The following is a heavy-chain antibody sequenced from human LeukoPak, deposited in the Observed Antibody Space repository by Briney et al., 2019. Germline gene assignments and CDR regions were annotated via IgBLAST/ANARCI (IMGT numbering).Heavy chain of an antibody. D-gene: IGHD3-22*01. V-gene: IGHV3-53*01. Sequence: GGSLRLSCAASGFTVSSNYMSWVRQAPGKGLEWVSVIYSGGSTYYADSVKGRFTISRDNSKNTLYLQMNSLRAEDTAVYYCALGYYYDSCGPAAFDYWGQGTLVTVSS. CDR2: IYSGGST. CDR1: GFTVSSNY. J-gene: IGHJ4*02. CDR3: ALGYYYDSCGPAAFDY.